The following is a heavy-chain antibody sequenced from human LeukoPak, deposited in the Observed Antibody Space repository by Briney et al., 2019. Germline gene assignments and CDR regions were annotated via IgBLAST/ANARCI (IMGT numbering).Heavy chain of an antibody. V-gene: IGHV1-69*05. J-gene: IGHJ3*02. Sequence: GASVKVSCKASGGTFSSYAISWVRQAPGQGLEWMGGIIPIFGTANYAQKFQGRVTITTDESTSTAYMELSSLRSEDTAVYYCARIGAVAGPRGAFDIWGQGTMVTVSS. CDR1: GGTFSSYA. D-gene: IGHD6-19*01. CDR2: IIPIFGTA. CDR3: ARIGAVAGPRGAFDI.